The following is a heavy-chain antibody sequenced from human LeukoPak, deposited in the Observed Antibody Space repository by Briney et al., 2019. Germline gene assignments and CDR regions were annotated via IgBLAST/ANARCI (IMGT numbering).Heavy chain of an antibody. CDR2: IYHSGST. V-gene: IGHV4-4*02. CDR3: ARDNNDYSNYFDY. J-gene: IGHJ4*02. D-gene: IGHD4-11*01. CDR1: GGSISSSNW. Sequence: PSGTLSLTCAVSGGSISSSNWWSWVRQPPGKGLEWIGEIYHSGSTNYNPSLKSRVTISVDKSKNQFSLKLSSVTAADTAVYYCARDNNDYSNYFDYWGQGTPVTVSS.